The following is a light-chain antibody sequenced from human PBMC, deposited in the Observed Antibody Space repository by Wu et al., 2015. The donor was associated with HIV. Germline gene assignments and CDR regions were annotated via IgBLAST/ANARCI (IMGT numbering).Light chain of an antibody. CDR1: ESVGSN. J-gene: IGKJ2*01. V-gene: IGKV3-15*01. Sequence: EIVMTQSPATLSVSPGERVTLPCRASESVGSNLAWYQQKPGQAPRLLIYRSSTRATGIPARFSGSGSGTEFTLIISSMQSEDLAVYSCQQYNNWPQTFGQGTNLEIK. CDR3: QQYNNWPQT. CDR2: RSS.